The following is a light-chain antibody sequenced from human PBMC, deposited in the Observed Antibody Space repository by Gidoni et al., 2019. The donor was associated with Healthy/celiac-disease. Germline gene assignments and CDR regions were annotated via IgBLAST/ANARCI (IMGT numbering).Light chain of an antibody. CDR3: QQSYSTPRT. J-gene: IGKJ2*02. V-gene: IGKV1-39*01. CDR1: QSISSY. Sequence: IQMTQSPSSLSASVGDRVTITCRASQSISSYLNWYQQKPGKAPKLLIYAAPSLQSGVPSRFSGSGSGTDFTLTISSLQPEDFATYYCQQSYSTPRTFGQGTKLEIK. CDR2: AAP.